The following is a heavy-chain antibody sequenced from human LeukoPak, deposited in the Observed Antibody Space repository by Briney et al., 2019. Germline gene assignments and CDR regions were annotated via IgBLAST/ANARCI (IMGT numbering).Heavy chain of an antibody. CDR1: GXTFSDYY. J-gene: IGHJ4*02. CDR3: ARIPANSYYFDY. V-gene: IGHV3-11*03. CDR2: ISYSSTYT. Sequence: GGSLRLSCAASGXTFSDYYMAWIRQPPGKGLEWISYISYSSTYTNYADSVKGRFTISRDDARNSVFLQMNSLRAEDTAVYYCARIPANSYYFDYWGPGSLVTVSS.